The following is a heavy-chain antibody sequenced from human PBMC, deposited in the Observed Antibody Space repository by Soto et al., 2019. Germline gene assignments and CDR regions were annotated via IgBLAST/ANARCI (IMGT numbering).Heavy chain of an antibody. Sequence: PGNGLEWVGLITRKTDGGTTDYDAPVKGRVSISRDDATDTLYLQMNSLKTEDTAVYYCSTVGWIHTVVLNGFPVRGQGASGSVYS. J-gene: IGHJ6*02. V-gene: IGHV3-15*01. CDR2: ITRKTDGGTT. CDR3: STVGWIHTVVLNGFPV. D-gene: IGHD4-17*01.